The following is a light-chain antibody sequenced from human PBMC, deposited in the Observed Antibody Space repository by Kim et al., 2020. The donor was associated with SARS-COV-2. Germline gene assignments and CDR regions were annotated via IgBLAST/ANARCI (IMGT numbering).Light chain of an antibody. J-gene: IGLJ2*01. CDR2: RDG. CDR3: QVWDSSPVV. V-gene: IGLV3-9*01. CDR1: NNGSKN. Sequence: SVALGQTARITCGGNNNGSKNVHWYQQKPGQAPVLVIYRDGDRPSGIPERFSGSNSGNTATLTISRAQAGDEADYYCQVWDSSPVVFGGGTQLTVL.